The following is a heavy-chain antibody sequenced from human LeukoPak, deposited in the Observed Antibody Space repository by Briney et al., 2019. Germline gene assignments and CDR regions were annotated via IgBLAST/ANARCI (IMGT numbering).Heavy chain of an antibody. Sequence: GGSLRLSCAAPGFTFSSYSMNWVRHAPGKGLEWVSYISSSSSTIYYADSVKGRFTISRDNAKNSLYLQMNSLRAEDTAVYYCARGATVFNYYDSSGYFRSDAFDIWGQGTMVTVSS. V-gene: IGHV3-48*01. D-gene: IGHD3-22*01. CDR1: GFTFSSYS. CDR3: ARGATVFNYYDSSGYFRSDAFDI. J-gene: IGHJ3*02. CDR2: ISSSSSTI.